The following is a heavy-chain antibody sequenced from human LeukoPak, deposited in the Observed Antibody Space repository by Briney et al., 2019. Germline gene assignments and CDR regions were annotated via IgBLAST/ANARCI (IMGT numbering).Heavy chain of an antibody. D-gene: IGHD6-19*01. Sequence: GGSLRLSCAASGFTFSSYAMSWVRQAPGKGLEWVSAISGSGGSTYYADSVEGRFTISRDNSKNTLYLQMNSLRAEDTAVYYCAKNKAVAGIVDYWGQGTLVTVSS. J-gene: IGHJ4*02. V-gene: IGHV3-23*01. CDR1: GFTFSSYA. CDR2: ISGSGGST. CDR3: AKNKAVAGIVDY.